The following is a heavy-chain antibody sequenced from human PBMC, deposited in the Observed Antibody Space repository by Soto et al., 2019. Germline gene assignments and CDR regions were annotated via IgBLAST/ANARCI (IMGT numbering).Heavy chain of an antibody. J-gene: IGHJ3*02. CDR2: IYGSDHKT. Sequence: GGSLRLSCAASGFTFNKYAMNWVRQAPGKGLEWVASIYGSDHKTFYADSVKGRFTISRDNSRNTLYVQMNSLRVDDTAVYYCAKAERHIYTFDAFDIWGQGTMVTVSS. V-gene: IGHV3-23*05. CDR1: GFTFNKYA. D-gene: IGHD6-25*01. CDR3: AKAERHIYTFDAFDI.